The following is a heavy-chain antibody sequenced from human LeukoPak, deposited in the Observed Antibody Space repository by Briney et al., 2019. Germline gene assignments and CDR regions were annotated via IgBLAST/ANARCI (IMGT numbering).Heavy chain of an antibody. Sequence: SETLSLTCSVSDDSITMYYWTWIRQPPGKGLEWIGYVDHTGSTNFNPSLNGRVSISRDTTKNQFSLKLSSVTAADTAVYYCARIPCSSTSCYAGRGRRYYYMDVWGKGTTVTVSS. CDR2: VDHTGST. CDR3: ARIPCSSTSCYAGRGRRYYYMDV. CDR1: DDSITMYY. J-gene: IGHJ6*03. D-gene: IGHD2-2*01. V-gene: IGHV4-59*12.